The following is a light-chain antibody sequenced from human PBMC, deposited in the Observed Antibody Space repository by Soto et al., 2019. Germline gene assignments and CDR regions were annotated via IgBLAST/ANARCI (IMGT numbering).Light chain of an antibody. V-gene: IGKV1-5*03. Sequence: DIQMTQSPSTLSGSVGDRVTITCRASQTISSWLAWYQQKPGTAPQLLIYKASTLKSGVPSSFSGSGTGTAFTLTISSLQPDDFATYYCQDYNSYSETFGQGTKVELK. CDR3: QDYNSYSET. CDR2: KAS. J-gene: IGKJ1*01. CDR1: QTISSW.